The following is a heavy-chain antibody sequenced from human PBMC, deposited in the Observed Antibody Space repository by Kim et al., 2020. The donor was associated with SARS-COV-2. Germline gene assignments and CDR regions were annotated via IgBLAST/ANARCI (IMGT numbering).Heavy chain of an antibody. D-gene: IGHD6-6*01. J-gene: IGHJ4*02. V-gene: IGHV3-21*01. CDR3: ARDQEYSSSPRWIDY. CDR2: ISSSSSYI. Sequence: GGSLRLSCAASGFTFSSYSMNWVRQAPGKGLEWVSSISSSSSYIYYADSVKGRFTISRDNAKNSLYLQMNSLRAEDTAVYYCARDQEYSSSPRWIDYWGQGTLVTVSS. CDR1: GFTFSSYS.